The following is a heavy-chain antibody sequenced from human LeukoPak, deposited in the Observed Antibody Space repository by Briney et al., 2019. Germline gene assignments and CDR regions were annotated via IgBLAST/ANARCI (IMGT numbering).Heavy chain of an antibody. CDR2: TSYSRTT. D-gene: IGHD6-19*01. Sequence: SETLSLTCAVSGGSITGHYWNWIRQTPGMRLEWIGYTSYSRTTIYNSYFKGRATMSIDTSKNQLYLNLNSVTATDTAVYYCAKLGHSDGWYLGAFDIWGQGTTVIVSS. CDR3: AKLGHSDGWYLGAFDI. CDR1: GGSITGHY. V-gene: IGHV4-59*08. J-gene: IGHJ3*02.